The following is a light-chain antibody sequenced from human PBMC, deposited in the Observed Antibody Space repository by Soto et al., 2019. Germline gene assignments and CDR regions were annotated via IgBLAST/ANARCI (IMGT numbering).Light chain of an antibody. Sequence: DIQMTQSPSTLSASVGDRVTITCRASQSISSWLAWYQQKPGKAPKLLIYKASSLESGVPSRFSGSGSGTEFTLTISSLQPDDFATYYCQQYNIYWTLGQGTKVEIK. CDR1: QSISSW. CDR2: KAS. J-gene: IGKJ1*01. CDR3: QQYNIYWT. V-gene: IGKV1-5*03.